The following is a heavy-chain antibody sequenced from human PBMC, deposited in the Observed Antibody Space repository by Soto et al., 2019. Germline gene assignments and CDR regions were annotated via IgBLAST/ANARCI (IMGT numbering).Heavy chain of an antibody. CDR2: INHSGST. V-gene: IGHV4-34*01. Sequence: SETLSLTCAVYGGSFSTYYWSWIRQSPGKGLEWIGEINHSGSTNYNPSLTSRVTISIDTSKNQFSLKLSSVTAADTAVYYCARGGRYYGSGSYSPAYYYYGMDVWGQGTTVTVSS. D-gene: IGHD3-10*01. CDR1: GGSFSTYY. J-gene: IGHJ6*02. CDR3: ARGGRYYGSGSYSPAYYYYGMDV.